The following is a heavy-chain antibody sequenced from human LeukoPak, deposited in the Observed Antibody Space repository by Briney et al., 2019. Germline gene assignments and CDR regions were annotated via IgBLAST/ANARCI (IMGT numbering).Heavy chain of an antibody. CDR3: AKGGRGDYFDY. J-gene: IGHJ4*02. D-gene: IGHD3-16*01. CDR2: ISGSGGST. Sequence: GGSLRLSCAASGFTFSSYAMRGVREAPGEGLEGVSAISGSGGSTYYADSVKGRFTISRDNSKNTLYLQMNRLRAEDTAVYYCAKGGRGDYFDYWGQGTLVTVSS. CDR1: GFTFSSYA. V-gene: IGHV3-23*01.